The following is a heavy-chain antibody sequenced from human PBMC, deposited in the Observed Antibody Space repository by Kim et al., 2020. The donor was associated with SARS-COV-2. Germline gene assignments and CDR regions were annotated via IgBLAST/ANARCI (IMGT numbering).Heavy chain of an antibody. Sequence: VKGRFTISRDNSKNTLYLHMSDLRAEDTALYYCAKAIGDFWSGYPADFDCWGQGTLVTVSS. J-gene: IGHJ4*02. D-gene: IGHD3-3*01. V-gene: IGHV3-23*01. CDR3: AKAIGDFWSGYPADFDC.